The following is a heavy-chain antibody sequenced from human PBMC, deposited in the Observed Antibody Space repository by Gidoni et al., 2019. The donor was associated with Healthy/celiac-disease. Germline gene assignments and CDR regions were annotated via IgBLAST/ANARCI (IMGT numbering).Heavy chain of an antibody. CDR3: TTDQWYYDYIWGSYRPDDAFDI. V-gene: IGHV3-15*01. J-gene: IGHJ3*02. D-gene: IGHD3-16*02. CDR1: GFTFRNAW. Sequence: EVQLVESGGGLVKPGGSLRLSCAASGFTFRNAWMSWVSQAPGKGLEWVGRIKSKTDGGTTDYAAPVKGRFTISRDDSKNTLYLQMNSLKTEDTAVYYCTTDQWYYDYIWGSYRPDDAFDIWGQGTMVTVSS. CDR2: IKSKTDGGTT.